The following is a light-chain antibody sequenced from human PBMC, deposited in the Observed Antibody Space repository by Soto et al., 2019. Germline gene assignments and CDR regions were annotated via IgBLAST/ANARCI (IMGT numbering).Light chain of an antibody. CDR1: QSVSSNF. Sequence: EIVLTQSPGTLSLSPGGRATLSCRASQSVSSNFLAWYQQKPGQAPRLLIYGASNRATGIPDRFSGSGSGTDFTLTISRLEPEDFAVYYCQQYDSPPRTFGQGTKVDIK. CDR3: QQYDSPPRT. J-gene: IGKJ1*01. V-gene: IGKV3-20*01. CDR2: GAS.